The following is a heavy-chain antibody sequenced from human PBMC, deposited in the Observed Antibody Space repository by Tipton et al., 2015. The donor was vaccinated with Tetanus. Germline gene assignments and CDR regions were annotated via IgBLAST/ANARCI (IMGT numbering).Heavy chain of an antibody. CDR3: ARCPYGGVSGTLYY. D-gene: IGHD4-23*01. V-gene: IGHV4-59*01. J-gene: IGHJ4*02. CDR2: IDYSGST. Sequence: LRLSCTVSGGSISSYYWSWVRQPPGKGLEWIGDIDYSGSTNYNPSLKSRVTISIDTSKKQFSLNLSSVTAADTAVYFCARCPYGGVSGTLYYWGQGILVTVSS. CDR1: GGSISSYY.